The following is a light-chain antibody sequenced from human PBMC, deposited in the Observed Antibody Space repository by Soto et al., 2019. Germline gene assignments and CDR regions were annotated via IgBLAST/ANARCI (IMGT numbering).Light chain of an antibody. CDR3: QQRTYWPFT. Sequence: EIVLTQSPATLSLSPGDRATLSCRASQTVSSYLAWYQQKPGQAPRLLIYDTSNRATGIPARFSGGGSGTDFTLTISSLEPEDFAVYYCQQRTYWPFTFGPGNTVDIK. CDR1: QTVSSY. CDR2: DTS. V-gene: IGKV3-11*01. J-gene: IGKJ3*01.